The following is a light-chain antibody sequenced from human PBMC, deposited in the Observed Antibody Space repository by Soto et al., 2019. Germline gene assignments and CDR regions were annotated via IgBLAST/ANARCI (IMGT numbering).Light chain of an antibody. CDR3: QQYKSYSPT. CDR2: DAL. CDR1: QSINNW. J-gene: IGKJ1*01. V-gene: IGKV1-5*01. Sequence: DIQMTQSPSTLSASVGDTVTITCRASQSINNWLAWYRQKPGKATKLLIFDALNLHRGVPSRFSGSGSGTEFTLTISSLQPDDFATYYCQQYKSYSPTFGQGTKVDIK.